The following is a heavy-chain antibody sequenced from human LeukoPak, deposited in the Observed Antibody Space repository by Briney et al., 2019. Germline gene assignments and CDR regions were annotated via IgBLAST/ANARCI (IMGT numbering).Heavy chain of an antibody. D-gene: IGHD1-26*01. CDR1: EFTFSRYW. J-gene: IGHJ4*02. CDR2: IKEDGSRE. Sequence: PGGSLRLSCAASEFTFSRYWMSWVRQAPGRGLEWVGNIKEDGSREYYADSVKGRFTISRDNAKNSLYLQMNSLRAEDTAVYYCARDLSVGAKPDLGFDYWGQGSLVTVSS. V-gene: IGHV3-7*01. CDR3: ARDLSVGAKPDLGFDY.